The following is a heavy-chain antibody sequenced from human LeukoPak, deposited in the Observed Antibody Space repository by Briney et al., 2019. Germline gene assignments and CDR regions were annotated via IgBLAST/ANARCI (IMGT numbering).Heavy chain of an antibody. D-gene: IGHD4-11*01. Sequence: GGSLRLSCAASGFTFSTFAMSWVRQAPGKGLEWVSAITDSGGSTYYADSVKGRFTISRDTSKNTLYLQMNSLRAEDTAIYYCAKADYSDYAFDYWGQGTLVTVSS. J-gene: IGHJ4*02. CDR1: GFTFSTFA. CDR3: AKADYSDYAFDY. V-gene: IGHV3-23*01. CDR2: ITDSGGST.